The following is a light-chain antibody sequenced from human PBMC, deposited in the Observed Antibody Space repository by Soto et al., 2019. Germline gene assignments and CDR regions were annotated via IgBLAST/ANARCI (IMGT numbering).Light chain of an antibody. Sequence: QSALTQPASVSGSPGQSITISCTGTSSDVGAYNYVSWYQQHPGKAPNLMIFEVSDRPSGVFNRFSGSKSGNTASLTISGLQAADEADYDCSSYTSSNPRVFGGGTKLTVL. CDR3: SSYTSSNPRV. J-gene: IGLJ2*01. CDR2: EVS. CDR1: SSDVGAYNY. V-gene: IGLV2-14*01.